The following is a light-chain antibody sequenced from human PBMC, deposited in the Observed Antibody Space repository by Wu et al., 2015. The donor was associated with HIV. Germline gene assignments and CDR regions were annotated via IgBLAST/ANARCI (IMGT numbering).Light chain of an antibody. V-gene: IGKV3-20*01. Sequence: VLTQSPGTLSLSPGERATLSCWASQTISSDMLAWYQQKPGQAPRLLIYRSSSRATGIPDRFSGNGSGTDFTLTISRLEPEDFAVYYCHQYGNSPYTFGQGTKLEIK. CDR3: HQYGNSPYT. CDR2: RSS. CDR1: QTISSDM. J-gene: IGKJ2*01.